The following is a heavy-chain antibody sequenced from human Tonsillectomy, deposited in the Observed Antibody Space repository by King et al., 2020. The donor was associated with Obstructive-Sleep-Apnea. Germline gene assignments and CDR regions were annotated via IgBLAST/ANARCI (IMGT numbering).Heavy chain of an antibody. CDR1: GFTFSSYW. V-gene: IGHV3-74*01. Sequence: VQLVESGGGLVQPGGSLRLSCAASGFTFSSYWMHWVRQAPGKGLVWVSRINSDGSSTSYADSVKGRFTISRDNAKNTLYLQMNSLRAEDTAVYYCARDRRGSSWSTYYYYGMDVWGQGTTVTVSS. CDR3: ARDRRGSSWSTYYYYGMDV. CDR2: INSDGSST. D-gene: IGHD6-13*01. J-gene: IGHJ6*02.